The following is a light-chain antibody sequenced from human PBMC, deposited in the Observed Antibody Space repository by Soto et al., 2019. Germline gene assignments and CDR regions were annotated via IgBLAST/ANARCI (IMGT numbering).Light chain of an antibody. V-gene: IGLV2-14*01. J-gene: IGLJ2*01. CDR3: SSHKTSTNTLV. CDR2: EVS. Sequence: QCALTQPASVSGSPGQSITISCTGAGSDDVPYNYVSWYQQHPGKAPKLMNYEVSNRPSGVSNRFSGSKSGSTASLTISGLQAEDEADYYCSSHKTSTNTLVFGGGTKLTVL. CDR1: GSDDVPYNY.